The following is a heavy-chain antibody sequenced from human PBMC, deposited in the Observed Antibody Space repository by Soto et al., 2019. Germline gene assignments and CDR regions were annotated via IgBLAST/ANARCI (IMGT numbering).Heavy chain of an antibody. CDR3: AKDLRYSSPPEVPAAIP. CDR1: GFTFSSYA. CDR2: ISGSGGST. J-gene: IGHJ5*02. D-gene: IGHD2-2*01. Sequence: GGSLRLSCAASGFTFSSYAMSWVRQAPGKGLEWVSAISGSGGSTYYADSVKGRFTISRDNSKNTLYLQMNSLRAEDTAVYYCAKDLRYSSPPEVPAAIPWGQGTLVTVSS. V-gene: IGHV3-23*01.